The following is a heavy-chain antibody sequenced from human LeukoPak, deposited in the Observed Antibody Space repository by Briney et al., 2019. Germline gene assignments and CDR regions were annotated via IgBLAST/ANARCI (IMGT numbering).Heavy chain of an antibody. J-gene: IGHJ4*02. V-gene: IGHV5-51*01. CDR1: GYSFTSYW. D-gene: IGHD3-9*01. CDR2: IYPGDSDT. CDR3: ARGGRVRYFGWFFDY. Sequence: GESLKISCKGSGYSFTSYWIGWVRQMPGKGLEWMGIIYPGDSDTRYSPSFQGQVTISADKSISTAYLQWSSLKASDTAMYYCARGGRVRYFGWFFDYWGQGTLVTVSS.